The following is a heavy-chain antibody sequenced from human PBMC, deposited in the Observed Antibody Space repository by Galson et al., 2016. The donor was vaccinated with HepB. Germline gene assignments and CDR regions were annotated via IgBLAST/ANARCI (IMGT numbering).Heavy chain of an antibody. D-gene: IGHD3-16*01. Sequence: LEWIGYIYYSGSTYYNPSLKSRVTISIDRSKNQFSLKLSSVTAADTAVYFCARAWGSRLTPSNWYFDLWGRGTLVSVSS. J-gene: IGHJ2*01. V-gene: IGHV4-30-2*01. CDR2: IYYSGST. CDR3: ARAWGSRLTPSNWYFDL.